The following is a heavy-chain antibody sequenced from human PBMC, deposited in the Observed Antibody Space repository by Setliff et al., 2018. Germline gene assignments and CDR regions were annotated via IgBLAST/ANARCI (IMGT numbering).Heavy chain of an antibody. J-gene: IGHJ6*02. CDR2: IKEDGSEK. CDR1: GFTFSRYW. V-gene: IGHV3-7*01. CDR3: ARDHAYGSRFYYYYYGMDV. Sequence: PGGSLRLSCVTSGFTFSRYWMSWVRQAPGKGLEWVANIKEDGSEKYYVDSVKGRFTVSRDNAKKSLYLQMNSLRAEDTAVYYCARDHAYGSRFYYYYYGMDVWGQGTTVTVSS. D-gene: IGHD3-10*01.